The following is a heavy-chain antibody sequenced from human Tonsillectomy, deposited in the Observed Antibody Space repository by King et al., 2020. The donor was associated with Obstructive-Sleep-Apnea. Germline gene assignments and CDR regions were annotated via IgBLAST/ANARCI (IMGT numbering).Heavy chain of an antibody. CDR2: IRSTPFGGTT. CDR3: ARVMDDYVWGSYYY. V-gene: IGHV3-49*03. Sequence: VQLVESGGGLVQPGRSLRLSCTASGFTFGDYGLSWFRQAPGKGLEWVGFIRSTPFGGTTEYAASVKGRFTVSRDDSKSIAYLQMNSLKNEDTAVYYCARVMDDYVWGSYYYWGQGILVTVSS. J-gene: IGHJ4*02. D-gene: IGHD3-16*01. CDR1: GFTFGDYG.